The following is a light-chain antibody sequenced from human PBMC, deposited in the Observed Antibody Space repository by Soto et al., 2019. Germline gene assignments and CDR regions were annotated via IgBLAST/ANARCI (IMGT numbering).Light chain of an antibody. V-gene: IGKV3-11*01. CDR1: QSVSSY. CDR2: DAS. J-gene: IGKJ5*01. CDR3: QQRSIWPPIT. Sequence: EIVLTQSPATLCLSPGERATLSCRASQSVSSYLGWYQQKPGQAPRLLIYDASNRATGIPARFSGSGSGTDFTLTISSLEPEDFAVYYCQQRSIWPPITFGQGTRLEI.